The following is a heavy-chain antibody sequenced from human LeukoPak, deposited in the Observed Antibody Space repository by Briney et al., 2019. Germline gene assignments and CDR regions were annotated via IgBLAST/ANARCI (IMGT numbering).Heavy chain of an antibody. Sequence: GGSLRLSCAASGFTFRNYGMSWVRQAPGKGLEWVAVISYDGSNKYYADSVKGRFTISRDNSKNTLYLQMNSLRAEDTAVYYCAKGGIAAAAAADFDYWGQGTLVTVSS. CDR2: ISYDGSNK. CDR3: AKGGIAAAAAADFDY. V-gene: IGHV3-30*18. D-gene: IGHD6-13*01. CDR1: GFTFRNYG. J-gene: IGHJ4*02.